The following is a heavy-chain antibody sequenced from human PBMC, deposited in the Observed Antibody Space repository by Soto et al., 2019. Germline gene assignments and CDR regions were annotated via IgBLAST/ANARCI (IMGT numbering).Heavy chain of an antibody. V-gene: IGHV3-23*01. CDR3: AKFFAETRGSSGWPWSFHY. Sequence: EVQLLESGGGLVQPGGSLRLSCAASGFTFSSYAMSWVRQAPGKGLEWVSAISGSGGTTYYAGSAKGRFTISRDNSKNTLFLQMNSLRAEDTAVYYCAKFFAETRGSSGWPWSFHYWGQGTLVTVSS. J-gene: IGHJ4*02. CDR2: ISGSGGTT. CDR1: GFTFSSYA. D-gene: IGHD6-25*01.